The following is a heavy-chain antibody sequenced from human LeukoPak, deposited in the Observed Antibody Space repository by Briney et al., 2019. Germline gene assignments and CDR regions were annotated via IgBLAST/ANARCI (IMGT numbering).Heavy chain of an antibody. D-gene: IGHD2-15*01. V-gene: IGHV4-61*02. J-gene: IGHJ6*03. CDR3: ARAYCSGGSCSSYYYYYMDV. CDR1: GGSISSGSYY. Sequence: SETLSLTCTVPGGSISSGSYYWSWIRQPAGKGLEWIGRIYTSGSTNYNPSLKSRVTISVDTSKNQFSLKLSSVTAADTAVYYCARAYCSGGSCSSYYYYYMDVWGKGTTVTVSS. CDR2: IYTSGST.